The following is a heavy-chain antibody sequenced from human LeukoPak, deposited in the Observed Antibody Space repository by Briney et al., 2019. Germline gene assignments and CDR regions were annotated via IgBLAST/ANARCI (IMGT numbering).Heavy chain of an antibody. D-gene: IGHD4-17*01. CDR1: GFTFSSYA. V-gene: IGHV3-23*01. Sequence: GGSLRLSCAASGFTFSSYAMSWVRQAPGKGLEWVSSMSASGGSTLYADSVKGRFTISRDNSKNMLYLQMNSLRDEDTAVYHCAKRSPVTTYYFDSWGQGTLVTVSS. J-gene: IGHJ4*02. CDR3: AKRSPVTTYYFDS. CDR2: MSASGGST.